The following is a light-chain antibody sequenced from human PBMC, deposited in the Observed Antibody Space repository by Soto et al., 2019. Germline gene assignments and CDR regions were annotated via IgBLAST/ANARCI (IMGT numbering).Light chain of an antibody. J-gene: IGLJ1*01. CDR2: GNS. Sequence: QSVLTQPPSVSGAPGQRVTISCTGSSSNIGAGYDVHWYQQLPGTAPKLLIYGNSNRPSGVPDRFSGSKSGTSASLAITGLQAEDEADYYCQSYDSILTGSVFGTGTKVIVL. CDR3: QSYDSILTGSV. CDR1: SSNIGAGYD. V-gene: IGLV1-40*01.